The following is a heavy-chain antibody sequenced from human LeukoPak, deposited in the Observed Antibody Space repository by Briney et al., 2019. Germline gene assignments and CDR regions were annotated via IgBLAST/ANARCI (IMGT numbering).Heavy chain of an antibody. CDR1: GFTFSSYG. CDR3: ARDQGTAVAGIRNGMDV. CDR2: ISSSSSYI. J-gene: IGHJ6*02. Sequence: GGSLRLSCAASGFTFSSYGMNWVRQAPGKGLEWVSSISSSSSYIYYADSVKGRFTISRDNAKNSLYLQMNSLRAEDTAVYYCARDQGTAVAGIRNGMDVWGQGTTVTVSS. D-gene: IGHD6-19*01. V-gene: IGHV3-21*01.